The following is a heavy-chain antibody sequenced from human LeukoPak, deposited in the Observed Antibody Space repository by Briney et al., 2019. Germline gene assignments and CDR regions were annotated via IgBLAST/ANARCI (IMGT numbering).Heavy chain of an antibody. V-gene: IGHV4-61*05. D-gene: IGHD3-10*01. CDR1: GGSIISNNHY. J-gene: IGHJ4*02. Sequence: SGTLSLTCTVSGGSIISNNHYWGWTRQPPGKGLEWIGYIQYSGSTNYNPSLKSRVTILVDTSKNQISLKLSSVTAADTAVYYCARSYYGSGSYYENFDYWGQGTLVTVSS. CDR3: ARSYYGSGSYYENFDY. CDR2: IQYSGST.